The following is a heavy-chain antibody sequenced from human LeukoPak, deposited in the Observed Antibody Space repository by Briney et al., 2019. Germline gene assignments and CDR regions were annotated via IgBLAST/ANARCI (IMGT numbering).Heavy chain of an antibody. CDR3: ARDVDTAMVKGYYYYMDV. J-gene: IGHJ6*03. CDR1: GGSFSSGSYY. CDR2: IYTSGST. Sequence: SQTLSLTCTVSGGSFSSGSYYWSWIRQPAGKGLEWIGRIYTSGSTNYNPSLKSRVTISVDTSKNQFSLKLSSVTAADTAVYYCARDVDTAMVKGYYYYMDVWGKGTTVTVSS. V-gene: IGHV4-61*02. D-gene: IGHD5-18*01.